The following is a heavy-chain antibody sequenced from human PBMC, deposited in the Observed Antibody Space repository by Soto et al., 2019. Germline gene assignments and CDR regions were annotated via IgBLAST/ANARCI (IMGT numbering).Heavy chain of an antibody. Sequence: SVKVSCKASGYTFPSYGISWLRQAPGKGLEWMGWISAYNGNTNYAQKFQGRVTMTTDTSTSTAYMELRSLRSDDTAVFYFAREGVATAPSFYYYMDVWGKGTTVTVSS. CDR3: AREGVATAPSFYYYMDV. V-gene: IGHV1-18*01. CDR1: GYTFPSYG. J-gene: IGHJ6*03. CDR2: ISAYNGNT. D-gene: IGHD5-18*01.